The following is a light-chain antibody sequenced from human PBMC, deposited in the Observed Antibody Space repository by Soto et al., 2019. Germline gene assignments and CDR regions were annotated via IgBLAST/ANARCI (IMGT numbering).Light chain of an antibody. CDR3: QQYGALPPT. J-gene: IGKJ4*01. V-gene: IGKV3-20*01. Sequence: EIVLTQFPGALSLSPGERVTLSCRASQTVSNTYLAWYQQKSGQAPKFRIYGASNRATGIPDRFSGSGSGTDITLTISRLEREDYAVYSCQQYGALPPTFGGGTKKEIK. CDR2: GAS. CDR1: QTVSNTY.